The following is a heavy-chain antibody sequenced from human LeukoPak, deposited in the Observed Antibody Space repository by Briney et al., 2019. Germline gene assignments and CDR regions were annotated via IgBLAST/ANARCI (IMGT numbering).Heavy chain of an antibody. J-gene: IGHJ4*02. Sequence: SCKASGYTFTGYYMHWVRQAPGKGLEWVAFIRYDGSNKYYANSVKGRFTISRDNSKNTLYLQMNSLRAEDTAVYYCFADTHDYWGQGTLVTVSS. D-gene: IGHD2-2*02. V-gene: IGHV3-30*02. CDR1: GYTFTGYY. CDR2: IRYDGSNK. CDR3: FADTHDY.